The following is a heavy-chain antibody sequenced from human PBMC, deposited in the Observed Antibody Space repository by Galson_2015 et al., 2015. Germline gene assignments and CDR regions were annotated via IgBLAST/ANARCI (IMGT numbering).Heavy chain of an antibody. CDR3: ARGGYSYGYYYYYMDV. V-gene: IGHV5-10-1*04. Sequence: QSGAEVKKPGESLRISCKGSGYSFASYWISWVRQMPGKGLEWMGRIDPSDSYTNYSPSFQGQVTISADKSISTAYLQWSSLKASDTAMYYCARGGYSYGYYYYYMDVWGKGTTVTVSS. CDR2: IDPSDSYT. D-gene: IGHD5-18*01. CDR1: GYSFASYW. J-gene: IGHJ6*03.